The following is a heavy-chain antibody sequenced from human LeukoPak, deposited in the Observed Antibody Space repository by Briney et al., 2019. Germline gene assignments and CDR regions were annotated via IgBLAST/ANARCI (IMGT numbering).Heavy chain of an antibody. CDR3: ARQGTSCFDY. Sequence: GESLKISCKGSGYSFTSYWIGWVRQMPGKGRGWIGIIYPVDSDTRYSPSFQGHVTISADKSSSTAYLHWSSLKASDTAMYYCARQGTSCFDYWGQGTLVTVSS. CDR1: GYSFTSYW. D-gene: IGHD2-2*01. CDR2: IYPVDSDT. J-gene: IGHJ4*02. V-gene: IGHV5-51*01.